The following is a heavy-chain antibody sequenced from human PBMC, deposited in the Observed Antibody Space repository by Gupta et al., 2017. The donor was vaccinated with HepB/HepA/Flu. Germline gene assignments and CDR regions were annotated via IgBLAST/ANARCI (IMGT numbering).Heavy chain of an antibody. CDR2: NSGSGGTT. CDR3: AKSNDFWSGSRNYYMDV. D-gene: IGHD3-3*01. CDR1: GFTFSNYA. J-gene: IGHJ6*03. Sequence: EVQLLESGGGLVQPGGSLRLSCAASGFTFSNYAMSWFRQAPGKGLEWVSGNSGSGGTTYYADSVKGRFTISRDNSKNTLYLQMNSLRAEDTAVYYCAKSNDFWSGSRNYYMDVWGKGTTVTVSS. V-gene: IGHV3-23*01.